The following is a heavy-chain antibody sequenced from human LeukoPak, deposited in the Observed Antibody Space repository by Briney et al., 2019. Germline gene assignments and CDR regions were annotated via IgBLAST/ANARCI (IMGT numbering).Heavy chain of an antibody. Sequence: PGGSLRLSCAASGFTFSSWAMHWVRQAPAKGLEYVSGISSSGGSTYYANSVKGRFTISRDNSKNTLYLQMGSLRAEDMAVYYCARSNVLPGVMDVWGQGTTVTVSS. CDR2: ISSSGGST. CDR1: GFTFSSWA. V-gene: IGHV3-64*01. D-gene: IGHD3-10*01. J-gene: IGHJ6*02. CDR3: ARSNVLPGVMDV.